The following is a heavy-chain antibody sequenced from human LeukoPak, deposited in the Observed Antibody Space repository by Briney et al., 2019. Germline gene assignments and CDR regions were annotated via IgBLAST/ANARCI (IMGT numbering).Heavy chain of an antibody. Sequence: GGSLRLSCAASGFTFSSYWMTWVRQAPGKGLEWVANIKQNGSEKYYVDSVKGRFTISRDNAKNSLYLQMNSLRAEDTAVYYCARERVGSSWYFDYWGQGTLVAVSS. D-gene: IGHD6-13*01. CDR2: IKQNGSEK. V-gene: IGHV3-7*03. CDR3: ARERVGSSWYFDY. J-gene: IGHJ4*02. CDR1: GFTFSSYW.